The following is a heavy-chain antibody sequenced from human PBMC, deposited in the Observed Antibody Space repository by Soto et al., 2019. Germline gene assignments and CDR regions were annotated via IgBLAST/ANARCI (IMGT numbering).Heavy chain of an antibody. Sequence: EVQLVDSGGGLVQPGGSLRLSCAASGFIFSNYVMSWVRQAPGKGLEWVSSISDSGGTSYYADSVKGRFTTSRDNSKNTLYPQMNSLRAEDTAIYYCAKRPRALLTFDYWGQGTLVTVSS. V-gene: IGHV3-23*04. J-gene: IGHJ4*02. CDR3: AKRPRALLTFDY. CDR2: ISDSGGTS. CDR1: GFIFSNYV. D-gene: IGHD1-26*01.